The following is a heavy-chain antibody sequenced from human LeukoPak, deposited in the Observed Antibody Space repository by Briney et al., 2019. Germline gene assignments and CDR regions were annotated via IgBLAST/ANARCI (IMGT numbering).Heavy chain of an antibody. J-gene: IGHJ4*02. CDR2: ISSSGRNI. V-gene: IGHV3-48*03. CDR3: ARDLVQLWSKDF. D-gene: IGHD5-18*01. CDR1: GFTFSNYE. Sequence: GGSLRLSCAASGFTFSNYEFNWVRQAPGKGLEWVSYISSSGRNIYYAGSVKGRFTISRDNAKNSLYLQMNSLRAEDTAVYYCARDLVQLWSKDFWGQGTLVTVSS.